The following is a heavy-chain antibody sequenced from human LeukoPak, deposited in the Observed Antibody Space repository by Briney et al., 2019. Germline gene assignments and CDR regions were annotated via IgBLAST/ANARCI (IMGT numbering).Heavy chain of an antibody. CDR1: GGSFSGYY. V-gene: IGHV4-34*01. Sequence: SETLSLTCTVYGGSFSGYYWNWIRQPPGKGLEWIGEINHSGSTNYNPSLKSRVTISIDTSKKQFSLKLSSVTAADTAVYYCARVDSGGYLDFASWGQGTLVTVSS. CDR3: ARVDSGGYLDFAS. D-gene: IGHD3-22*01. CDR2: INHSGST. J-gene: IGHJ4*02.